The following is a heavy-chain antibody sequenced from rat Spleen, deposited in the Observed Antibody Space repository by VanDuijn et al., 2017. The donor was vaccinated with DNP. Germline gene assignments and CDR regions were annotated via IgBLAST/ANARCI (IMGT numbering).Heavy chain of an antibody. Sequence: EVQLVESGGGLVQPGRSMKLSCAASGFTFSNYGMAWVRQAPKKGLEWVAYISYDGGSTYYRDPVKGRFTISRDNAKSTLYLQMDSLRSEDTATYYCTTGDYGSPTFFDYWGQGVMVTVSS. V-gene: IGHV5-20*01. D-gene: IGHD1-3*01. CDR2: ISYDGGST. CDR3: TTGDYGSPTFFDY. CDR1: GFTFSNYG. J-gene: IGHJ2*01.